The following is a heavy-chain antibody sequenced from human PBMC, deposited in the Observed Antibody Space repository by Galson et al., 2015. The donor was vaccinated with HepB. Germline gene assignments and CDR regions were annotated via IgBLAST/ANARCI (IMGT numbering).Heavy chain of an antibody. CDR3: ARDRVRFLDFDAFDI. J-gene: IGHJ3*02. V-gene: IGHV3-23*01. CDR1: GFTFSSYA. CDR2: ISGSGGSI. D-gene: IGHD3-3*01. Sequence: SLRLSCAASGFTFSSYAMSWVRQAPGKGLEWVSAISGSGGSIYYADSVKGRFTISRDNAKNSLYLQMNSLRAEDTAVYYCARDRVRFLDFDAFDIWGQGTMVTVSS.